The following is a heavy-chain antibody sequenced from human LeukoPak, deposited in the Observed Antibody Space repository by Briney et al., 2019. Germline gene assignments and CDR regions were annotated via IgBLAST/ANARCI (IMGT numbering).Heavy chain of an antibody. CDR2: IYFTGSP. Sequence: SETLSLTRTVSGGSISGSYWSWIRQHPGKGLGWSGFIYFTGSPNYNPSLKSRVTISVDTPKTQFSLKLSSVTAADAAVYYCASQIGGNRNYFDYWGQGTLVTVSS. D-gene: IGHD4-23*01. CDR1: GGSISGSY. V-gene: IGHV4-59*01. CDR3: ASQIGGNRNYFDY. J-gene: IGHJ4*02.